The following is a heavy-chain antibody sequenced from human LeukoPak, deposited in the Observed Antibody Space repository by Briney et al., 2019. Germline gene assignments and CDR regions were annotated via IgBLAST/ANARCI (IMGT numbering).Heavy chain of an antibody. CDR3: ARDLRITIFGVVIPWAFDI. J-gene: IGHJ3*02. CDR2: FDPEDGKT. CDR1: GYTLTEFS. Sequence: ASVKVSCKVSGYTLTEFSMHWVRQAPGKGLEWMGGFDPEDGKTIYAQKFQGRVTMTEDTSTDTAYMELSRLRSEDTAVYYRARDLRITIFGVVIPWAFDIWGQGTMVTVSS. D-gene: IGHD3-3*01. V-gene: IGHV1-24*01.